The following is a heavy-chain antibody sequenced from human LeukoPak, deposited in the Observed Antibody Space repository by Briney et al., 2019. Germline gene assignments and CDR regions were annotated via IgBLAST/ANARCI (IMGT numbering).Heavy chain of an antibody. CDR1: GGSISSYY. Sequence: SETLSLTCTVSGGSISSYYWSWIRQPPGKGLEWIGYIYYSGSTNYNPSLKSRVTISVDTSKNQFSLKLSSVTAADTAVYYCARDIVGGGDDYWGQGTLVIVSS. V-gene: IGHV4-59*01. D-gene: IGHD2-21*02. CDR3: ARDIVGGGDDY. CDR2: IYYSGST. J-gene: IGHJ4*02.